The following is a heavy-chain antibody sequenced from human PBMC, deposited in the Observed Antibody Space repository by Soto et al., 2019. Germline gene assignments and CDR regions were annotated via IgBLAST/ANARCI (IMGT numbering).Heavy chain of an antibody. J-gene: IGHJ5*02. CDR3: AKDYRDGYNYHVPKHNWFDP. Sequence: GGSLRLSCAASGFTFSTYAMTWVRQTPGKGLEWVSAISGSGGSTYYADSVKGRFTISRDNSKNTLYLQMNSLRAEDTAVYCCAKDYRDGYNYHVPKHNWFDPWGQGTLVTVSS. V-gene: IGHV3-23*01. D-gene: IGHD5-12*01. CDR2: ISGSGGST. CDR1: GFTFSTYA.